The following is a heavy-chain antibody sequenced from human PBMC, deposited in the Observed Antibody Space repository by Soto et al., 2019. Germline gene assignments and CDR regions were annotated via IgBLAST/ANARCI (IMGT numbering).Heavy chain of an antibody. CDR3: ARDRYDYVWGSYRYAKGFDY. D-gene: IGHD3-16*02. Sequence: GGSLRLSCAASGCTFSSYAMSWVRQAPGKGLEWVSAISGSGGSTYYADSVKGRFTISRDNAKNTLYLQMNSLRAEDTAVYYCARDRYDYVWGSYRYAKGFDYWGQGTLVTVSS. J-gene: IGHJ4*02. CDR1: GCTFSSYA. CDR2: ISGSGGST. V-gene: IGHV3-23*01.